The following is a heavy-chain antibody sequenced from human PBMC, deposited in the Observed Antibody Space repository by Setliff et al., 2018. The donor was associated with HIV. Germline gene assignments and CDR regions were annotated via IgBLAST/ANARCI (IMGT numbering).Heavy chain of an antibody. J-gene: IGHJ4*02. D-gene: IGHD3-10*01. CDR1: GFIVTDYG. CDR3: ALLWPFDY. Sequence: PGGSLRLSCAASGFIVTDYGMTWVRQAPGKGLEWVSAIIESGGTFYTDSVKGRFTISRDNAENSLSLQMNSLRGEDTAVYYCALLWPFDYWGQGALVTVSS. V-gene: IGHV3-23*01. CDR2: IIESGGT.